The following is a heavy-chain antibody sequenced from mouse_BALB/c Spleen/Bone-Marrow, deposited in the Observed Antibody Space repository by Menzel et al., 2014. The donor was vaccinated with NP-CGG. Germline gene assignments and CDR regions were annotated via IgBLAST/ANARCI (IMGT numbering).Heavy chain of an antibody. CDR2: ISSGGSYT. CDR3: AEQGVPPWYFDV. J-gene: IGHJ1*01. Sequence: EVQLQQSGGDLVKPGGSLKLSCAASGFTFSSYGMSWVRQTPDKRLEWVATISSGGSYTYYPDSVKGRFTISRDNAKNPRYRKMSSLKSEDTAMYYCAEQGVPPWYFDVGGAGTTVTVPS. V-gene: IGHV5-6*01. CDR1: GFTFSSYG.